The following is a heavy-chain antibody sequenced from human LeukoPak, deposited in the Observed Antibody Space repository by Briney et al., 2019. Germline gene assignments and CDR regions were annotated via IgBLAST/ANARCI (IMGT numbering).Heavy chain of an antibody. CDR1: GGAISSSSYY. Sequence: PSESLSLTCIVSGGAISSSSYYWGWIRQPPGKGLEWIGSIYYSGSTYYNPSLKSPAAISVDTSKNQFSLNLSSVTATDTAVYYCARRSGSYYYYGMDVWGQGTTVTVS. V-gene: IGHV4-39*01. CDR2: IYYSGST. CDR3: ARRSGSYYYYGMDV. J-gene: IGHJ6*02.